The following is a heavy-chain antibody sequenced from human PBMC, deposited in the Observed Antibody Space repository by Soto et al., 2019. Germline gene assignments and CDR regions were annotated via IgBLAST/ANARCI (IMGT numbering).Heavy chain of an antibody. CDR3: ALGGDGYNYFYYYGMDV. V-gene: IGHV1-69*06. CDR2: IIPIFGTA. Sequence: QVQLVQSGAEVKKPGSSVKVSCKASGGTFSSYAISWVRQAPGQGLEWMGGIIPIFGTANYAQKFQGRVTITADKTTSTAYMELSRLRSEDTAVYYCALGGDGYNYFYYYGMDVWGQGTTVTVSS. J-gene: IGHJ6*02. CDR1: GGTFSSYA. D-gene: IGHD5-12*01.